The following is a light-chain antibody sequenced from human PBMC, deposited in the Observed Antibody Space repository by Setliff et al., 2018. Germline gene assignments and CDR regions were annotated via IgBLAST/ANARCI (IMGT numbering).Light chain of an antibody. Sequence: QSVLTQPRSVSGSPGQSVTISCTGTSSDVGGYNYVSWYQQHPGKAPKLMIYDVDKRPSGVPDRFSGSKSGNTASLTISGLQAEDEADYYCCSYAGNYLNWVLGGGTKVTVL. CDR3: CSYAGNYLNWV. CDR2: DVD. CDR1: SSDVGGYNY. V-gene: IGLV2-11*01. J-gene: IGLJ3*02.